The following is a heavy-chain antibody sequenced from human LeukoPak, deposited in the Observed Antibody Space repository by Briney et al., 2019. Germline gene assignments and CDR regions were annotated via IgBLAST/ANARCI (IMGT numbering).Heavy chain of an antibody. CDR2: ISSSSSYI. V-gene: IGHV3-21*01. Sequence: GGSLRLSCAASGFTFSSYSMNWVRQAPGKGLEWVSSISSSSSYIYYADSVKGRFTISRDNAKNSLYLQMNSLRAEDTAVYYCARAYPPSRRNYDSSGYSLYYFGYWGQGTLVTVSS. J-gene: IGHJ4*02. D-gene: IGHD3-22*01. CDR1: GFTFSSYS. CDR3: ARAYPPSRRNYDSSGYSLYYFGY.